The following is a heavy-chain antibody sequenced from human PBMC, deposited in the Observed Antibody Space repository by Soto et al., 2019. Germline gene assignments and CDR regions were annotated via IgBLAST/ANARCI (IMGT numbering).Heavy chain of an antibody. CDR2: IWYDGSNK. CDR3: ARDTYDSSATDPDAFDI. V-gene: IGHV3-33*01. Sequence: PGGSLRLSCAASGFTFSSYGMHWVRQAPGKGLEWVAVIWYDGSNKYYADSVKGRFTISRDNSKNTLYLQMNSLRAEDTAVYYCARDTYDSSATDPDAFDIWGQGTMVTVSS. CDR1: GFTFSSYG. D-gene: IGHD3-22*01. J-gene: IGHJ3*02.